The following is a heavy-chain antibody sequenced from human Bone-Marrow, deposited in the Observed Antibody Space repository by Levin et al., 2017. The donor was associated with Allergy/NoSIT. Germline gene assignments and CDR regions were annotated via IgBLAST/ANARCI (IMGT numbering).Heavy chain of an antibody. CDR3: TSRTPGYSSGWSLGADAFDI. CDR1: GLTFNNAW. CDR2: IKSRADGGAI. J-gene: IGHJ3*02. D-gene: IGHD6-19*01. Sequence: GESLKISCTDSGLTFNNAWMTWVRQAPGKGLEWVGHIKSRADGGAIAYAAPVKGRFSISRDDSKNTLFLQMNSLKTEDTGVYYCTSRTPGYSSGWSLGADAFDIWGQGTMVTVSS. V-gene: IGHV3-15*01.